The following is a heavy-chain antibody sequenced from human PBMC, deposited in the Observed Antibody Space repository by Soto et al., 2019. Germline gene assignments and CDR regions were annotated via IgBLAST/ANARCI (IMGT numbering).Heavy chain of an antibody. CDR2: IRSKAYGGTT. J-gene: IGHJ6*02. Sequence: PGGSLRLSCTASGFTFGDYAMSWVLQAPGKGLEWVGFIRSKAYGGTTEYAASVKGRFTISRDDSKSIAYLQMNSLKTEDTAVYYCTTTEDYYYGMDVWGQGTTVTVSS. CDR3: TTTEDYYYGMDV. CDR1: GFTFGDYA. V-gene: IGHV3-49*04.